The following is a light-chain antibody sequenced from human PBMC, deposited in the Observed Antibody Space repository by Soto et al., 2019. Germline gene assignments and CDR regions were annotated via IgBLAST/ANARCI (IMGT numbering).Light chain of an antibody. Sequence: QSVLTQWPSASASLGASVKLTCTLSSGHSNYAIAWHQQQPEKGPRYLMKLNSDGSHSKGDGIPDRFSGSSSGAERYLTISSLQSEDEADYYCQTWGTGIQVFGGGTKVTVL. J-gene: IGLJ2*01. CDR3: QTWGTGIQV. V-gene: IGLV4-69*01. CDR2: LNSDGSH. CDR1: SGHSNYA.